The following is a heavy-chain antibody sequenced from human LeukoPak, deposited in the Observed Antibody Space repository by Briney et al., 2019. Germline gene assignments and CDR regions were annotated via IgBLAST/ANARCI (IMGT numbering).Heavy chain of an antibody. CDR2: INHSGST. Sequence: ASETLSLTCAVYGGSFSSYYWSWIRKPPGKGLEWTGEINHSGSTNYNPSLKSRVTISVDTSKNQFSLKLSSVTAADTAVYYCASRLERYFDWLLREAYYFDYWGQGTLVTVSS. V-gene: IGHV4-34*01. CDR1: GGSFSSYY. CDR3: ASRLERYFDWLLREAYYFDY. J-gene: IGHJ4*02. D-gene: IGHD3-9*01.